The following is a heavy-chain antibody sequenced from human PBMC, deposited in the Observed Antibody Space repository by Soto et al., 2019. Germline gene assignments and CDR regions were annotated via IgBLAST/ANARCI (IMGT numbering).Heavy chain of an antibody. CDR2: IYWDDDE. CDR1: GFSLNTGGAG. J-gene: IGHJ6*02. D-gene: IGHD3-10*01. Sequence: ITLKESGPTLVKPTQTLTLTCTFSGFSLNTGGAGVGWVRQPRGKAMEWLALIYWDDDERYRPSLRSRLNITKDTINNPVVLTMTNMDPEDTATYYCVRNWRYYGGDYYYGMDAWGQGTTVTVSS. V-gene: IGHV2-5*02. CDR3: VRNWRYYGGDYYYGMDA.